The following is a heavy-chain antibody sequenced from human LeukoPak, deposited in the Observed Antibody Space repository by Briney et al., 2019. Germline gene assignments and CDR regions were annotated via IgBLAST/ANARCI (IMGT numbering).Heavy chain of an antibody. Sequence: GASVKVSCKASGYTFTGYYMHWVRQAPGQGLEWMGWINPNSGGTYYAEKFRGRVTMTTDTSITTVYMELIGLTSDDTAVYYCARRGTTSPYSFDYWGQGTVVTVSS. CDR1: GYTFTGYY. CDR2: INPNSGGT. J-gene: IGHJ4*02. V-gene: IGHV1-2*02. D-gene: IGHD4-17*01. CDR3: ARRGTTSPYSFDY.